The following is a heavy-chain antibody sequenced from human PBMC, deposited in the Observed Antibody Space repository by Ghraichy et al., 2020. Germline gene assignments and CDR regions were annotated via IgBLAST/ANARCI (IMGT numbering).Heavy chain of an antibody. V-gene: IGHV4-39*01. CDR1: GGSISSISYY. CDR3: ARHWIGYQLLFYYYGMDV. CDR2: IYYSGST. J-gene: IGHJ6*02. D-gene: IGHD2-2*01. Sequence: SETLSLTCNVSGGSISSISYYWGWIRQPPGKGLEWIGSIYYSGSTYYNPSLKSRVTISVDTSKNHFSLRLNSVTAADTAVYYCARHWIGYQLLFYYYGMDVWGQGTTVIVSS.